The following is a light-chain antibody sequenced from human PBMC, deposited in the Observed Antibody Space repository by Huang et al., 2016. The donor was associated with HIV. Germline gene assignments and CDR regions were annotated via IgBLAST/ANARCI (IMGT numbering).Light chain of an antibody. J-gene: IGKJ5*01. V-gene: IGKV2-28*01. CDR3: MQTLQTPIT. CDR2: LVS. Sequence: DIVMTQSPLSLPVTPGESASIFCRSNQSLLFSNGYNYLDWYQQKSGQSPQCVVYLVSQRGSGVPDRFSVSGSGTDFTLKSSSVEAEDVGVYYCMQTLQTPITFGQGTRLEIK. CDR1: QSLLFSNGYNY.